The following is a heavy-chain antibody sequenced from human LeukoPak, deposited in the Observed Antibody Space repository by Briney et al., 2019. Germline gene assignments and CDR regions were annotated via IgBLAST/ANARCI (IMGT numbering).Heavy chain of an antibody. V-gene: IGHV3-23*01. CDR3: AKDLGVTTDFDY. D-gene: IGHD4-17*01. CDR1: GFTFSSYS. Sequence: GGSLRLSCAASGFTFSSYSMNWVRQAPGKGLEWVSAIRGSGVSTYYADSVKGRFTISRDNSRNTLYLQMNSLRAEDTAVYYCAKDLGVTTDFDYWGRGTLVTVSS. J-gene: IGHJ4*02. CDR2: IRGSGVST.